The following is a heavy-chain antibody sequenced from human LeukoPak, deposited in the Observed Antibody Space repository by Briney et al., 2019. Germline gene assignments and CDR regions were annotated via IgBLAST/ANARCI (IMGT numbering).Heavy chain of an antibody. CDR1: GGSFSGYY. V-gene: IGHV4-34*01. CDR2: INHSGST. Sequence: PSETLSLTCAVYGGSFSGYYWNWIRQPPGKGLEWIGEINHSGSTNYNPSLKSRVTISVDTSKNQFSLRLKSVTAADTAVYYCARGQGYYDSSGYYYFDHWGQGTLVTVSS. D-gene: IGHD3-22*01. J-gene: IGHJ4*02. CDR3: ARGQGYYDSSGYYYFDH.